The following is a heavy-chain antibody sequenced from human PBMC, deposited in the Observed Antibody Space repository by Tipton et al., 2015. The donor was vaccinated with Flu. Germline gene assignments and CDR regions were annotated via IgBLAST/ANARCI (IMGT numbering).Heavy chain of an antibody. Sequence: TLSLTCTVSGGSISSGSDYWSWIRQPAGKGLEWIRRIYTSGSTNYNPSLKSRVTISVDTSKNQFSLKLSSVTAADTAVYYCASRLNGDVDYWGQGTLVTVSS. CDR1: GGSISSGSDY. CDR2: IYTSGST. D-gene: IGHD4-17*01. V-gene: IGHV4-61*02. CDR3: ASRLNGDVDY. J-gene: IGHJ4*02.